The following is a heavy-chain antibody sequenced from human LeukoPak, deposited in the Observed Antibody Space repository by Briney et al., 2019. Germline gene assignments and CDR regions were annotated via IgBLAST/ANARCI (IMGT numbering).Heavy chain of an antibody. CDR2: ISAYNGNT. J-gene: IGHJ4*02. CDR1: GYTFTGYG. CDR3: ARDLSRFLEWLMVY. Sequence: ASVKVSCKASGYTFTGYGISWVRQAPGQGLEWMGWISAYNGNTNYAQKLQGRVTMTTDTSTSTAYMELRSLRSNDTAVYYCARDLSRFLEWLMVYWGQGTLVTVSS. V-gene: IGHV1-18*01. D-gene: IGHD3-3*01.